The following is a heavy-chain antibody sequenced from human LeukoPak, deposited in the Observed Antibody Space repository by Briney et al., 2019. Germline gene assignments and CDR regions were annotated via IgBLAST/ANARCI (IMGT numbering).Heavy chain of an antibody. V-gene: IGHV1-69*13. CDR3: AGIAAAGTREIYGMDV. D-gene: IGHD6-13*01. CDR1: GGTFSSYA. Sequence: PAASVKVSCKASGGTFSSYAISWVRQAPGQGLEWMGGIIPIFGTANYAQKFQGRVTITADESTSTAYMELSSLRSEDTAVYYCAGIAAAGTREIYGMDVWGQGTTVTVSS. J-gene: IGHJ6*02. CDR2: IIPIFGTA.